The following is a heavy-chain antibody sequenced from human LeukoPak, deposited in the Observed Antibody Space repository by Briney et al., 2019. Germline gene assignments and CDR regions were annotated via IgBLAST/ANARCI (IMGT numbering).Heavy chain of an antibody. J-gene: IGHJ4*02. V-gene: IGHV3-74*01. Sequence: PGRSLRLSCPPSAFTFITYWMHWARQDPGKGLLWVSRIKGDGSSTNYADSVKGRFTISRDNAKNTLYLQMNSLRAEDTAVYYCARASTTVPNLLDNWGQGTLVTVSS. CDR2: IKGDGSST. D-gene: IGHD4-17*01. CDR3: ARASTTVPNLLDN. CDR1: AFTFITYW.